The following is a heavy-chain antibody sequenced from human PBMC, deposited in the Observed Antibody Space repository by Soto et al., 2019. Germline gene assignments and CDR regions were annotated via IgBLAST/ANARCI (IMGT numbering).Heavy chain of an antibody. CDR1: GFTFSSDE. CDR2: ISSSGSTI. V-gene: IGHV3-48*03. J-gene: IGHJ4*02. D-gene: IGHD3-22*01. Sequence: WGSLRLSCAASGFTFSSDEMNWFRQAPGKGLEWVSYISSSGSTIYYADSVKGRFTISRDNAKNSLDLQMNSLRAKDPAVYYCARATWLEAVVVVTPFHYWGQGTLVTVSS. CDR3: ARATWLEAVVVVTPFHY.